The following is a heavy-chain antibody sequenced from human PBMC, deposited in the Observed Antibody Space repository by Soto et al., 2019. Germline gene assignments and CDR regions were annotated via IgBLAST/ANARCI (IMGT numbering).Heavy chain of an antibody. CDR2: LSGSGGTT. Sequence: GGSLRLSCSTSGLTFSTYAMNWVRQAPGKGLGWVSALSGSGGTTYYADSVRGRFTISRDNSKNTLFLQRSSLRADNTALYYCAKQRAGYGSGSDTFYFDFWGQGTLVTVSS. V-gene: IGHV3-23*01. CDR3: AKQRAGYGSGSDTFYFDF. CDR1: GLTFSTYA. J-gene: IGHJ4*02. D-gene: IGHD3-10*01.